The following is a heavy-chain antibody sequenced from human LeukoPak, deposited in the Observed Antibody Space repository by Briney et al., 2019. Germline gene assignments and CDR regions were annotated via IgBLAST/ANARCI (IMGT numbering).Heavy chain of an antibody. V-gene: IGHV4-34*01. D-gene: IGHD1-1*01. CDR1: GGSFSGYY. J-gene: IGHJ4*02. Sequence: SETLSLTCAVYGGSFSGYYWSWIRQPPGKGLEWIGEINHSGSTDYNPSLKSRVTISVDTSKNQFSLKLSSVTAADTAVYYCARDRGYRGFDYWGQGTLVTVSS. CDR2: INHSGST. CDR3: ARDRGYRGFDY.